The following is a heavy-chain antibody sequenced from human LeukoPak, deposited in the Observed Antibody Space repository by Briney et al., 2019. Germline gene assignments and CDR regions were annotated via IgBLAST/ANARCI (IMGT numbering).Heavy chain of an antibody. CDR1: GGSFSNHY. CDR3: ARHGYGDIGNWFDP. D-gene: IGHD2-2*03. V-gene: IGHV4-34*01. CDR2: VNHSGNT. Sequence: SETLSLTCVVYGGSFSNHYWTWIRQPPGKGLEWIGEVNHSGNTNFNPSLKSRVTISVDTSKNQFSLKLNSVTAADTAVYYCARHGYGDIGNWFDPWGRGTLVTVSS. J-gene: IGHJ5*02.